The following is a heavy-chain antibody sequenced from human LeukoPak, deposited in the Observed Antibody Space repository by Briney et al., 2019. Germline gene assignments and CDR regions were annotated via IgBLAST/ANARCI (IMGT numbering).Heavy chain of an antibody. J-gene: IGHJ4*02. Sequence: PGGSLRLSCAASGFTFSSYGMHWVRQAPGKGLEWVAFIRYDGTNKYYADSVKGRFTISRGNSTNTLYLQLHSLRAEDTAVYSCAKDLSPMVGAKPFDYWGQGTLVTVSS. CDR2: IRYDGTNK. V-gene: IGHV3-30*02. CDR1: GFTFSSYG. D-gene: IGHD1-26*01. CDR3: AKDLSPMVGAKPFDY.